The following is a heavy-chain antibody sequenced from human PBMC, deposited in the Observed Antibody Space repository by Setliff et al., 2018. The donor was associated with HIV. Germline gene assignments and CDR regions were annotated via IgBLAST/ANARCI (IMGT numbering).Heavy chain of an antibody. J-gene: IGHJ2*01. CDR3: ARHQAPYYGSSGYNPNWYFDL. D-gene: IGHD3-22*01. CDR2: NYTSGST. Sequence: ASETLSLTCTVSGGSISSYYWSWIRQPAGKGLEWIGRNYTSGSTNYNPSLKSRVTMSVDTSKNQFSLKLSSVTAADTAVYYCARHQAPYYGSSGYNPNWYFDLWGRGTLVAVSS. V-gene: IGHV4-4*07. CDR1: GGSISSYY.